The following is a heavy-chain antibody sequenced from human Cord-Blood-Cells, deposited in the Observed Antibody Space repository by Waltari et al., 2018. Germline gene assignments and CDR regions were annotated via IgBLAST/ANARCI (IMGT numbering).Heavy chain of an antibody. Sequence: QVQLVQSGAEVKKPGASVKVSCKAYGYTCTSYGISRGRQAPGQGLEWMGCIIAYNGNTNYAQKLQGRVTMTTDTSTSTAYMELRSLRSDHTAVYYCARDVATIAFDYWGQGTLVTVSS. V-gene: IGHV1-18*01. D-gene: IGHD5-12*01. CDR3: ARDVATIAFDY. J-gene: IGHJ4*02. CDR1: GYTCTSYG. CDR2: IIAYNGNT.